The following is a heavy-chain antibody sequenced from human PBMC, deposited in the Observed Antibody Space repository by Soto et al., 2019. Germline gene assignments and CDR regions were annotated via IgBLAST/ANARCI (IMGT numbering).Heavy chain of an antibody. Sequence: QVQLVESGGGLVKPGGSLRLSCAASGFTFSDYYMSCIRQAQGKGLERVSYISGSGSTIYYADSVKGRFTITRDNPKNSLHLQMDILRAEYTAVYCCVSGVAASHCSYYYRDVWGKGTTVTDSS. CDR3: VSGVAASHCSYYYRDV. J-gene: IGHJ6*03. V-gene: IGHV3-11*01. D-gene: IGHD2-15*01. CDR2: ISGSGSTI. CDR1: GFTFSDYY.